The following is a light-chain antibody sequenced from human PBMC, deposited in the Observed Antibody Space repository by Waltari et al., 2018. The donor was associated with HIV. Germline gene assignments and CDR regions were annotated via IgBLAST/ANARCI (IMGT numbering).Light chain of an antibody. J-gene: IGLJ2*01. CDR2: GNS. V-gene: IGLV1-40*01. CDR1: SSNLGAGYA. Sequence: QSVLTQPPSVSGAPGQRVTISCPGSSSNLGAGYAVPWYQQLPGTAPKLLIYGNSNRPSGVPDRFSGSKSGTSASLAITGLQAEDEADYYCQSYDSSLSGPVVFGGGTKLTVL. CDR3: QSYDSSLSGPVV.